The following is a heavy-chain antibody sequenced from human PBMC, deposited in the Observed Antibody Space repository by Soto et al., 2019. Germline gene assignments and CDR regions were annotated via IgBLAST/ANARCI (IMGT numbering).Heavy chain of an antibody. J-gene: IGHJ2*01. D-gene: IGHD2-8*01. CDR2: ISWNSATI. Sequence: EVELVESGGGLAQTGGSLGLSCGGSGFSFDDHDMCWVRRVPGKGLEWVSWISWNSATIGYADSVKGRFTISRDNAKNSLYLEMSPLRPEDTAIYYCVKSPWSRRGDLDLWGRGTLVTVSS. CDR1: GFSFDDHD. CDR3: VKSPWSRRGDLDL. V-gene: IGHV3-9*01.